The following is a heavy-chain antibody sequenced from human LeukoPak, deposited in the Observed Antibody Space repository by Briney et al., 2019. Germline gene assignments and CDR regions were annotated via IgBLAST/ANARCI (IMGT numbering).Heavy chain of an antibody. CDR1: DGSISTYY. CDR3: ARGWEGYYHMDA. Sequence: SETLSLTCTVSDGSISTYYWRWIQQPPGKALEWIGYNYYTWNTTYNPSLKHRVSISVDTSKNQSSLQLTSVTASDTAVYYCARGWEGYYHMDAWGKGTTVTVSS. D-gene: IGHD1-26*01. J-gene: IGHJ6*03. CDR2: NYYTWNT. V-gene: IGHV4-59*01.